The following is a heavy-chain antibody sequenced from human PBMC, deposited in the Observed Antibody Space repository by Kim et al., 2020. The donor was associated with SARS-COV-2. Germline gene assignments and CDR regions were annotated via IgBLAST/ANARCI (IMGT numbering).Heavy chain of an antibody. J-gene: IGHJ5*02. D-gene: IGHD3-16*01. Sequence: SETLSLTCTVSGGSISSGDYYWSWIRPPPGKGLEWIGYIYYSGSTYYNPSLKSRVTISVDTSKNQFSLKLSSVTAADTAVYYCASVGDTGFDPWGQGTLVTVSS. V-gene: IGHV4-30-4*01. CDR1: GGSISSGDYY. CDR2: IYYSGST. CDR3: ASVGDTGFDP.